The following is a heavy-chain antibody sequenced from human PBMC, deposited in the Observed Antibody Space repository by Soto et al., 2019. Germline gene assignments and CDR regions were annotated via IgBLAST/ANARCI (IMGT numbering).Heavy chain of an antibody. CDR2: IYTSGST. V-gene: IGHV4-4*07. D-gene: IGHD1-1*01. J-gene: IGHJ5*02. CDR1: GGSISSYY. CDR3: ARDRGGTFPHSIWAEVQGGFDP. Sequence: QVQLQESGPGLVKPSETLSLTCTVSGGSISSYYWSWIRQPAGKGLEWIGRIYTSGSTNYNPSLKSRVTMSVDTSKNQFSLKLSSVTAADTAVYYCARDRGGTFPHSIWAEVQGGFDPWGQGTLVTVSS.